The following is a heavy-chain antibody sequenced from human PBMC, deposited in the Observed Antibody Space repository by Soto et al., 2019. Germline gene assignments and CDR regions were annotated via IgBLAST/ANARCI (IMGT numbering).Heavy chain of an antibody. V-gene: IGHV3-21*01. Sequence: GGSLRLSCAASGFTFSSYSMNWVRQAPGKGLEWVSSISSSSSYIYYADSVKGRFTISRDNAKNSLYLQMNSLRAEDTAVYYCARDEGYGGSYSDPYYYYGMDVWGQGTTVTVSS. CDR1: GFTFSSYS. CDR2: ISSSSSYI. D-gene: IGHD1-26*01. J-gene: IGHJ6*02. CDR3: ARDEGYGGSYSDPYYYYGMDV.